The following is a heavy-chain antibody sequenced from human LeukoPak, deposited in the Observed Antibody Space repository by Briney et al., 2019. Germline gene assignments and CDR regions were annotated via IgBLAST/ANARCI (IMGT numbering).Heavy chain of an antibody. V-gene: IGHV3-74*01. CDR2: INSDGSST. D-gene: IGHD2-21*02. Sequence: GGSLRLSCGASGFTFSSYWMHWVRQAPGKGLVWVSRINSDGSSTSYADSVKGRFTISRDNAKNTLYLQMNSLRAEDTAVYYCARASYCGGDCYSRYFQHWGQGTLVTVSS. CDR3: ARASYCGGDCYSRYFQH. J-gene: IGHJ1*01. CDR1: GFTFSSYW.